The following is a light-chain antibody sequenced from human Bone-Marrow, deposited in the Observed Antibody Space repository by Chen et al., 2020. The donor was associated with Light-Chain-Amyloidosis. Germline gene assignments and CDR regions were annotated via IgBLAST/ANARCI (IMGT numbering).Light chain of an antibody. CDR2: GKN. J-gene: IGLJ2*01. CDR3: NSRDSSGNDVV. CDR1: SLRSYY. V-gene: IGLV3-19*01. Sequence: SSELTQDPAVSVALGLTVRITCQGDSLRSYYASWYQQKPGQAPVLVIYGKNNRPSGIPDRFSGSSSGNTASLTITGAQAEDEADYYCNSRDSSGNDVVFGGGTKLTVL.